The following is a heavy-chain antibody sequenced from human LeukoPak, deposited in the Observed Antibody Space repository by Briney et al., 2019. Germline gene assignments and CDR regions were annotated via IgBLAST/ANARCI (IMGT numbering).Heavy chain of an antibody. CDR3: ARSAPSLPYSELHWFDP. V-gene: IGHV3-48*01. Sequence: GGSLRLSCAASGFTFSSYSMNWVRQAPGKGLGWVSYISSSSSTIYYADSVKGRFTISRDNSKNTLYLQMNSLRAEDTAVYYCARSAPSLPYSELHWFDPWGQGTLVTVSS. CDR2: ISSSSSTI. D-gene: IGHD1-26*01. J-gene: IGHJ5*02. CDR1: GFTFSSYS.